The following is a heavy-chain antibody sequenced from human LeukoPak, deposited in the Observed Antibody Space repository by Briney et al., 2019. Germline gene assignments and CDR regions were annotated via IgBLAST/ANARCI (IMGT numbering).Heavy chain of an antibody. J-gene: IGHJ6*02. CDR1: GGTFSSYA. Sequence: SVKVSCTASGGTFSSYAISWVRQAPGQGLEWMGRIIPILGIANYAQKFQGRVTITADKSTSTAYMELSGLRSEDTAVYYCARDDYGDYASRDYYYGMDVWGQGTTVTVSS. D-gene: IGHD4-17*01. CDR2: IIPILGIA. V-gene: IGHV1-69*04. CDR3: ARDDYGDYASRDYYYGMDV.